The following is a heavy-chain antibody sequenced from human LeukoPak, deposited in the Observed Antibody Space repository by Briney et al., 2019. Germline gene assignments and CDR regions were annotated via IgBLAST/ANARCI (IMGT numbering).Heavy chain of an antibody. Sequence: SETLSLTCTVSSDSISSYYWSWIRQPPGKGLEWIGFIYYSGSTNYNPSLKSRVTISVDKSKNQFSLKLSSVTAADTAVYYCARSSLVRGVILDLYYFDYWGQGTLVTVSS. J-gene: IGHJ4*02. CDR1: SDSISSYY. CDR2: IYYSGST. CDR3: ARSSLVRGVILDLYYFDY. V-gene: IGHV4-59*12. D-gene: IGHD3-10*01.